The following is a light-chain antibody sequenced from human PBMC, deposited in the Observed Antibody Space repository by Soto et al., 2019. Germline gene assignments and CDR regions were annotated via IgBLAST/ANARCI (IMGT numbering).Light chain of an antibody. V-gene: IGKV1-39*01. CDR3: QQSYSTLMYT. CDR2: PAS. Sequence: DIQMTQSPSSLSASVGDRVTITCRASQSISSYLNWYQQKPGKAPKLLIYPASSLESGVPSRFSGSGSGTDFTLTVSSLQPEDFATYYCQQSYSTLMYTFGQGTKLEIK. J-gene: IGKJ2*01. CDR1: QSISSY.